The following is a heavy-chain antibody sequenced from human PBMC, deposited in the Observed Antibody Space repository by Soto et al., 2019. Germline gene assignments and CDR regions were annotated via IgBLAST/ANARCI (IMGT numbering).Heavy chain of an antibody. V-gene: IGHV3-23*01. J-gene: IGHJ4*02. CDR2: ISGSGGST. CDR3: AKNTDIVVVPALTEFDY. D-gene: IGHD2-2*01. Sequence: GGSLRLSCAASGFTFSSYAMSWVRQAPGKGLEWVSAISGSGGSTYYADSVKGRFTISRDNSKNTLYLQMNSLRAEDTAVYYCAKNTDIVVVPALTEFDYWGQGTLVTVS. CDR1: GFTFSSYA.